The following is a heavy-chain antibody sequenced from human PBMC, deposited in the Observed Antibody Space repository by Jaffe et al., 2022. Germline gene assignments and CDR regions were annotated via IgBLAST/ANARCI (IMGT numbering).Heavy chain of an antibody. D-gene: IGHD2-15*01. Sequence: EVQLVESGGGLVQPGGSLRLSCAASGFTFSSYWMSWVRQAPGKGLEWVANIKQDGSEKYYVDSVKGRFTISRDNAKNSLYLQMNSLRAEDTAVYYCARERYCSGGSCYFIGAFDIWGQGTMVTVSS. J-gene: IGHJ3*02. V-gene: IGHV3-7*01. CDR2: IKQDGSEK. CDR3: ARERYCSGGSCYFIGAFDI. CDR1: GFTFSSYW.